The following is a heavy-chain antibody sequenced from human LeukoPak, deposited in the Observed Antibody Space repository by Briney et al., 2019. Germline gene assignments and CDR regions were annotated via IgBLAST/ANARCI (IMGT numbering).Heavy chain of an antibody. CDR3: ARARGSGYYFVPVH. D-gene: IGHD3-22*01. V-gene: IGHV3-30*12. Sequence: GGSLRLSCAASGLSFSSYGMHWVRQAPGKGLEWVAFIQYDGSNKFYADSVKGRFTISRDNSKNTLYLQMNSLRAEDTAFYYCARARGSGYYFVPVHWGQGTLVTVSS. CDR1: GLSFSSYG. CDR2: IQYDGSNK. J-gene: IGHJ4*02.